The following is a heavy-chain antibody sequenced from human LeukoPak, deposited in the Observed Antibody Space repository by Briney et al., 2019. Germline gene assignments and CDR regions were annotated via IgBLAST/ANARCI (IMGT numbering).Heavy chain of an antibody. V-gene: IGHV3-66*01. Sequence: GESLRLSCAASGFTFSNAWMTWVRQAPGKGLEWVSIIYRDDRTFYADSVKDRFTISRDNSKKTLFLQMNSLRAEDTAVYYCARDLGSYVDSWGHGTLVTVSS. CDR1: GFTFSNAW. CDR2: IYRDDRT. CDR3: ARDLGSYVDS. D-gene: IGHD5-18*01. J-gene: IGHJ5*01.